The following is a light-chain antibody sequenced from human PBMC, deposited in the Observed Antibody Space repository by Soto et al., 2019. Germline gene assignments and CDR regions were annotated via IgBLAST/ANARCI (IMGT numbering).Light chain of an antibody. Sequence: DIQMTQSPSTLSASIGDRVTITCRASQTINNWLAWYQQKPGKAPNLLIYHASNLETGVPSRFSGSAFGTEFTLTISSLQPDDFATYYCQHYNSYPWTFGQGTKVEMK. V-gene: IGKV1-5*01. CDR3: QHYNSYPWT. J-gene: IGKJ1*01. CDR1: QTINNW. CDR2: HAS.